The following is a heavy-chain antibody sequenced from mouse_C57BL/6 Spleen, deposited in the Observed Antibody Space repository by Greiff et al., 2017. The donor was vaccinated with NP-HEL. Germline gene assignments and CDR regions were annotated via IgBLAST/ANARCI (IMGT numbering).Heavy chain of an antibody. J-gene: IGHJ3*01. CDR3: TREGDDYDGRSSFAY. V-gene: IGHV5-9-1*02. CDR2: ISRGGDYI. CDR1: GFTFSSYA. D-gene: IGHD1-1*01. Sequence: EVKLVESGEGLVKPGGSLKLSCAASGFTFSSYAMSWVRQTPEKRLEWVAYISRGGDYIYYADTVKGRFTFSRDNTRNTLYLQMSSLKSEDTAMYYCTREGDDYDGRSSFAYWGQGTLVTVSA.